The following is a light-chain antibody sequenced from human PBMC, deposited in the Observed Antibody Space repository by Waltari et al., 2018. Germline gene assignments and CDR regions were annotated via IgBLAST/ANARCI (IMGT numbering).Light chain of an antibody. CDR2: DST. CDR3: QVWDDTRDQPV. J-gene: IGLJ2*01. Sequence: SYVLTQPPSVSVAPGKTARISCAGQNIRDKTVYWSQQKPGQAPVVVIYDSTVRPSGIPDRFSGSDPATLTIARVEAGDEADYYCQVWDDTRDQPVFGGGTRLTVL. V-gene: IGLV3-21*03. CDR1: NIRDKT.